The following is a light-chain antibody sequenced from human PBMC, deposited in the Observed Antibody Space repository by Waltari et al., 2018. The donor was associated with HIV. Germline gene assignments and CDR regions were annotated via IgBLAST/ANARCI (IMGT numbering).Light chain of an antibody. J-gene: IGLJ2*01. CDR1: KLGHNY. CDR3: QAWDSYTLVV. CDR2: QDS. Sequence: SYELTQPPSVSVSPGQTASITCSGEKLGHNYACWYQQKPGQSPMLVIYQDSKRPSGIPERFSGSNSGNTATLTIRGTQAMDEADYYCQAWDSYTLVVFGGGTKLTVL. V-gene: IGLV3-1*01.